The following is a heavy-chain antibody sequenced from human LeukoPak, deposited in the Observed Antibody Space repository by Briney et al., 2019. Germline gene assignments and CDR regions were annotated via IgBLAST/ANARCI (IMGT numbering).Heavy chain of an antibody. CDR2: ISSSGSTI. V-gene: IGHV3-11*01. D-gene: IGHD6-6*01. Sequence: GGSLRLSCAASGFTFSDYYMSWICQAPGKGLEWVSYISSSGSTIYYADSVKGRFTISRDNAKNSLYLQMNSLRAEDTAVYYCARVSYSSSESISYWGQGTLVTVSS. CDR1: GFTFSDYY. J-gene: IGHJ4*02. CDR3: ARVSYSSSESISY.